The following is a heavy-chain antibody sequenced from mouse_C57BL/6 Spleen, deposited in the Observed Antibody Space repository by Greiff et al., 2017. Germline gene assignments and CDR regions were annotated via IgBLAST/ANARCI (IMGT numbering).Heavy chain of an antibody. CDR2: ISSGSSTI. V-gene: IGHV5-17*01. D-gene: IGHD2-4*01. Sequence: EVQLVESGGGLVKPGGSLKLSCAASGFTFSDYGMHWVRPAPEKGLEWVAYISSGSSTIYYADTVKGRFTISSDNAKNTLFLQMTSLRSEDTAMYFCARPVGLRPYYFDYWGQGTTLTVSS. J-gene: IGHJ2*01. CDR1: GFTFSDYG. CDR3: ARPVGLRPYYFDY.